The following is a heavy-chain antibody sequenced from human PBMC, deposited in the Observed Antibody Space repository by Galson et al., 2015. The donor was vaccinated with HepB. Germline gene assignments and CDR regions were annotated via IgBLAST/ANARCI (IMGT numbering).Heavy chain of an antibody. J-gene: IGHJ4*02. Sequence: SETLSLTCTVSGGSFGSYYWGWIRQPPGKGLEWIGYVYYNGNTNYNPSLKSRVIMSRDTSKNQFSLKLNVVTAADTAVYYCARGSVWGSFFDYWGEGTLVTVSS. CDR2: VYYNGNT. CDR1: GGSFGSYY. CDR3: ARGSVWGSFFDY. D-gene: IGHD3-16*01. V-gene: IGHV4-59*01.